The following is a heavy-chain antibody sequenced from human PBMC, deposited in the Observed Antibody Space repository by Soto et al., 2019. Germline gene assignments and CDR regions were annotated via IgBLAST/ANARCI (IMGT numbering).Heavy chain of an antibody. Sequence: PGGSLRLSCAASGFTFSSYARSWVRQAPGKGLEWVSAISGSGGSTYYADSVKGRFTISRDNSKNTLYLQMNSLRAEDTAVYYCAKVKYCGGGCYTYYFDYWGQGTLVTVSS. CDR1: GFTFSSYA. D-gene: IGHD2-21*02. CDR3: AKVKYCGGGCYTYYFDY. J-gene: IGHJ4*02. V-gene: IGHV3-23*01. CDR2: ISGSGGST.